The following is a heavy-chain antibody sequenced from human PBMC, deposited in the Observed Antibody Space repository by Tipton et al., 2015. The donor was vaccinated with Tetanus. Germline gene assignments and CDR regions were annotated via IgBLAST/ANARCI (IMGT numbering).Heavy chain of an antibody. V-gene: IGHV4-4*07. CDR1: GGSISSYY. CDR3: ARDLYYDFWSGNFDY. CDR2: IYTSGST. Sequence: TLSLTCTVSGGSISSYYWSWIRQPAGKGLEWIGRIYTSGSTNYNPSLKSRVTMSVDTSKNQFSLKLSSVTAADTAVYYCARDLYYDFWSGNFDYWDQGTLVTVSS. D-gene: IGHD3-3*01. J-gene: IGHJ4*02.